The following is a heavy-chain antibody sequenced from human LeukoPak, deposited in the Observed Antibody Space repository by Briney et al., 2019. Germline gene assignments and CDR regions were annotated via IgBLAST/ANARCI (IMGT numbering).Heavy chain of an antibody. CDR2: IGTVGDS. CDR3: LRDCNNIRCSGARMDV. J-gene: IGHJ6*02. CDR1: GFTFSNYD. Sequence: GGSLRLSCAASGFTFSNYDTHWVRQVTGKGLEWVSSIGTVGDSYYSDSVKGRFTISRENAKNSWYLQMSSLRAGDTAVYYCLRDCNNIRCSGARMDVWGQGTTVIVSS. D-gene: IGHD2/OR15-2a*01. V-gene: IGHV3-13*01.